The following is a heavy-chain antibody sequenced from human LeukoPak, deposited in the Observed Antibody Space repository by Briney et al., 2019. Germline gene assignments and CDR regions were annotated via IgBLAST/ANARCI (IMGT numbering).Heavy chain of an antibody. Sequence: GGSLRLSCAASGFTFDDYAMHWVRQAPGKGLEWVSGISWNSGNIGYADSVKGRFTISRDNAKNSLYLQMNSLRPEDTALYYCAKSARPYYYYYMDVWGKGTTVTISS. CDR3: AKSARPYYYYYMDV. V-gene: IGHV3-9*01. CDR1: GFTFDDYA. J-gene: IGHJ6*03. CDR2: ISWNSGNI.